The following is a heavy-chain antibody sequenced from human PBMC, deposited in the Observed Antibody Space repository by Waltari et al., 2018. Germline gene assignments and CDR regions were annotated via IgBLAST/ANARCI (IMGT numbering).Heavy chain of an antibody. J-gene: IGHJ6*02. Sequence: QVQLQQWGAGLLKPSETLSLTCAVYGGSFSGYYWSWVRQPPGKGLEWIGEIDHRGSPTYNPALEGRVTVAVDASKKQFSLKLSAVTAADTAVYYCARGNVGRYFGDSKGSYYGMDVWGQGTTVTVSS. CDR3: ARGNVGRYFGDSKGSYYGMDV. V-gene: IGHV4-34*01. CDR2: IDHRGSP. D-gene: IGHD3-10*01. CDR1: GGSFSGYY.